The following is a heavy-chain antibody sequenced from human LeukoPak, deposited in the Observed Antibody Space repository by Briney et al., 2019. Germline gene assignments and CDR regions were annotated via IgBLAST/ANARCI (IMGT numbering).Heavy chain of an antibody. Sequence: SGRSLRLSCAASGFTVSSNYMSWVRQAPGKGLEWVSVIYSGGSTYYADSVKGRFTISRDNSKNTLYLQMNSLRAEDTAVYYCARDLPDYGDYGLNYYYYGMDVWGQGTTVTVSS. V-gene: IGHV3-66*01. CDR1: GFTVSSNY. CDR3: ARDLPDYGDYGLNYYYYGMDV. CDR2: IYSGGST. J-gene: IGHJ6*02. D-gene: IGHD4-17*01.